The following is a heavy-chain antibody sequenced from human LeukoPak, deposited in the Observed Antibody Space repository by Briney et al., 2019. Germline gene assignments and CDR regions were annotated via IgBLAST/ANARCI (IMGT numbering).Heavy chain of an antibody. J-gene: IGHJ4*02. D-gene: IGHD3-9*01. Sequence: GGSLGLSCAASGFSFSMYSMSWIRQAPGKGLEWVSVISDNGAVTFYGDSVKGRFTISRDNSKNTLYLQMSSLRAEDTAVYYCARDVTDILTGYLNYFDYWGQGTLVTVSS. V-gene: IGHV3-23*01. CDR3: ARDVTDILTGYLNYFDY. CDR1: GFSFSMYS. CDR2: ISDNGAVT.